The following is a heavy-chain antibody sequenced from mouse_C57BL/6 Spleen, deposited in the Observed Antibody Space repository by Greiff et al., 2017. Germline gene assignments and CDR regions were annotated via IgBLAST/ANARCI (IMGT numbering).Heavy chain of an antibody. J-gene: IGHJ1*03. Sequence: QVQLQQSGAELVRPGASVTLSCKASGYTFTDYEMHWVKQTPVHGLEWIGAIDPETGGTAYNQKFKGKAILTADKSSSTAYMEISSLTSKDSTVYYCTRGGYGSSSHWYFDVWGTGTTGTVSS. CDR1: GYTFTDYE. V-gene: IGHV1-15*01. CDR2: IDPETGGT. CDR3: TRGGYGSSSHWYFDV. D-gene: IGHD1-1*01.